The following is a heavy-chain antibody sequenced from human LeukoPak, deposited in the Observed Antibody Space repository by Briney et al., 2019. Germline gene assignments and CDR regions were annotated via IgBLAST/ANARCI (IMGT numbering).Heavy chain of an antibody. J-gene: IGHJ5*02. CDR2: IYYSGST. D-gene: IGHD6-13*01. Sequence: SETLSLTCTVSGGSISGGGYYWGWIRQPPGKGLEWIGSIYYSGSTYYNPSLKSRVTISVDTSKNQFSLKLSSVTAADTAVYYCARQSQSSSLWPWGQGTLVTVSS. CDR3: ARQSQSSSLWP. CDR1: GGSISGGGYY. V-gene: IGHV4-39*01.